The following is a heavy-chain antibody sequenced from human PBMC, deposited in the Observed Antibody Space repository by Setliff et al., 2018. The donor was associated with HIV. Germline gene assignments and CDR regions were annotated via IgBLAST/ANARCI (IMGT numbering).Heavy chain of an antibody. V-gene: IGHV3-15*01. CDR2: IKSKTDGGTT. CDR1: GFTFSNAW. D-gene: IGHD1-26*01. J-gene: IGHJ4*02. Sequence: LRLSCAASGFTFSNAWMSWVRQAPGKGLEWVGRIKSKTDGGTTDYAAPVKGRFTISRDDSKNTLDLQMNSLKTEEPAVYYCARGGSYYAFDYWGQGTLVTVSS. CDR3: ARGGSYYAFDY.